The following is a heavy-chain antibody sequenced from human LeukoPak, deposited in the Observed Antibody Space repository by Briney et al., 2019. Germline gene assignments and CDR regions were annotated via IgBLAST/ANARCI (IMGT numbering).Heavy chain of an antibody. J-gene: IGHJ4*02. CDR3: ARDFSIVVVSGVDY. CDR1: GDTFTGYY. CDR2: INPNSGGT. D-gene: IGHD2-21*01. V-gene: IGHV1-2*02. Sequence: GASVKVSCKASGDTFTGYYMHWVRQAPGQGLEWMGWINPNSGGTNYAQKFQGRVTMTRDTSISTAYMELSRLRSDDTAVYYCARDFSIVVVSGVDYWGQGTLVTVSS.